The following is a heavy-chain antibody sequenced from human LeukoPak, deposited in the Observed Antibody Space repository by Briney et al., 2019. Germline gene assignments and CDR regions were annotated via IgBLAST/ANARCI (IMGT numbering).Heavy chain of an antibody. D-gene: IGHD1-1*01. CDR1: GFTFSNYE. V-gene: IGHV3-48*03. CDR3: ARGMNWNDLDY. CDR2: ISSSGSPI. Sequence: GGSLRLSCAASGFTFSNYEMNWVRQAPGKGLEWVSYISSSGSPIYYADSVKGRFTISRDNAKNSLYLQMNSLRAEDTAVYYCARGMNWNDLDYWGQGTLVTVSS. J-gene: IGHJ4*02.